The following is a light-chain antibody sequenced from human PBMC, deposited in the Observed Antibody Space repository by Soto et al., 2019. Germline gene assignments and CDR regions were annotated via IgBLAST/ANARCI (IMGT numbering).Light chain of an antibody. CDR3: QQYDNWPPLT. CDR2: GAS. J-gene: IGKJ4*01. CDR1: QSVSSN. Sequence: DIVMTQSPATLSVSPGERATLSCRASQSVSSNLAWYQQKPGQAPRLLIYGASTRATGVPARFSGSGSGTEFTLTISSLQSEDFAVYYCQQYDNWPPLTFGGGTKVETK. V-gene: IGKV3-15*01.